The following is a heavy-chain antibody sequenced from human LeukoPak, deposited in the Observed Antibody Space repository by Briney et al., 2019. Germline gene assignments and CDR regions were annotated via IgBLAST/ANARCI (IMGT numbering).Heavy chain of an antibody. J-gene: IGHJ4*02. D-gene: IGHD3-10*01. CDR3: ARRYYGSGSYYQKGFDY. CDR2: INHSGST. V-gene: IGHV4-34*01. Sequence: SETLSLTCAVYGGSFSGYYWSWIRQPPGRGLEWIGEINHSGSTNYNPSLKSRVTISVDTSKNQFSLKLSSVTAADTAVYYCARRYYGSGSYYQKGFDYWGQGTLVTVSS. CDR1: GGSFSGYY.